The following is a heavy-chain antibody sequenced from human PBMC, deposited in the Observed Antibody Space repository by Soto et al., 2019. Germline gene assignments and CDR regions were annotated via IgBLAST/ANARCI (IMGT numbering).Heavy chain of an antibody. D-gene: IGHD1-26*01. CDR1: GFTFSTYG. V-gene: IGHV3-30*18. CDR3: AKTSGSYSGHFYYYMDV. CDR2: TLYDGSNR. Sequence: PGGSLRLSCAASGFTFSTYGIHWVRQAPGKGLEWVAITLYDGSNRYYADSVKGRFTISRDNSKNTVYLQMNSLRPDDTAVYYCAKTSGSYSGHFYYYMDVWGQGTTVTVSS. J-gene: IGHJ6*02.